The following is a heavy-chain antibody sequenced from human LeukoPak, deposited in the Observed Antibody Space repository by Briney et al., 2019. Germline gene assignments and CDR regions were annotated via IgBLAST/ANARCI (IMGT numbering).Heavy chain of an antibody. D-gene: IGHD3/OR15-3a*01. CDR3: ARDGHYYCYYGMDV. J-gene: IGHJ6*02. V-gene: IGHV3-66*02. Sequence: GGSLRLSCAASGFTVSSNYMSWVRQAPGKGLEWVSVIYSGGSTYYADSVKGRFTISRDNSKNTLYLQMNSLRAEDTAVYYCARDGHYYCYYGMDVWGQGTTVTVSS. CDR2: IYSGGST. CDR1: GFTVSSNY.